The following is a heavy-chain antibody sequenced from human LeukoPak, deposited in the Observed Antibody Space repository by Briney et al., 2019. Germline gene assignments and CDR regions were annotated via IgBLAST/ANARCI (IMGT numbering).Heavy chain of an antibody. CDR2: IIPIFDTA. D-gene: IGHD5-18*01. CDR1: GGTFSDYA. J-gene: IGHJ4*02. CDR3: ARGLIQLWIFDY. Sequence: SVKVSCKASGGTFSDYAVTWVRQAPGQGLEWMGGIIPIFDTANYAQEFQGRVTISTDESTSTAYMELSSLRAEDTAVYYCARGLIQLWIFDYWGQGTLVTVSS. V-gene: IGHV1-69*05.